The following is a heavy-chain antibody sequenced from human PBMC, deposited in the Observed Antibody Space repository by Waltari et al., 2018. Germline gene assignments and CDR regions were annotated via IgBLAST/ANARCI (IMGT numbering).Heavy chain of an antibody. J-gene: IGHJ4*02. Sequence: EVQLLESGGGLVQPGGSLRLSCAASGFTFSSYAMGWVRQAPGKGLAWVSVIYSGGSTYYADSVKGRFTISRENSKNTLYLQMNSLRAEDTAVYYCAKEAEEVKWGQGTLVTVSS. CDR2: IYSGGST. D-gene: IGHD3-22*01. CDR1: GFTFSSYA. V-gene: IGHV3-23*03. CDR3: AKEAEEVK.